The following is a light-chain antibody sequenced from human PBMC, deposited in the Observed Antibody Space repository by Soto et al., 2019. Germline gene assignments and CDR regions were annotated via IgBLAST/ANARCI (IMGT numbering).Light chain of an antibody. Sequence: EIVLTQSPGTLSLSPGERATLSCRASQSVSSSYLAWYQQKPGQAPRLLIYGASIRATGIPARFSGSGSGTDFTLTISSLEPEDFAVYYCQQRRNWQVTFGQGTRLAIK. V-gene: IGKV3D-20*02. CDR2: GAS. CDR1: QSVSSSY. J-gene: IGKJ5*01. CDR3: QQRRNWQVT.